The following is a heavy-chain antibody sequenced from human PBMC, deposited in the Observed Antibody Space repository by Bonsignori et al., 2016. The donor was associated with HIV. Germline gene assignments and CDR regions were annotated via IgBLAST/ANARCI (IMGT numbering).Heavy chain of an antibody. CDR2: TNSDEGST. V-gene: IGHV3-74*01. J-gene: IGHJ4*02. CDR3: ARGSRWWPDGYLDS. Sequence: WIRQPPGKGLVWVSHTNSDEGSTSYADSVKGRFTISRDNAKNTLYLQMNSLRVEDTAVYYCARGSRWWPDGYLDSWGQGTLVTVSS. D-gene: IGHD2-15*01.